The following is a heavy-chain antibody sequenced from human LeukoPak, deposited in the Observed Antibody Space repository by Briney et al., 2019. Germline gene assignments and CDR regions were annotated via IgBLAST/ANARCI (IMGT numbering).Heavy chain of an antibody. D-gene: IGHD5-24*01. V-gene: IGHV4-39*07. CDR3: ASARWDY. J-gene: IGHJ4*02. Sequence: SETLSLTCTVSGGSISRSSYYWGWIRQPPGKGLEWIGSIYHSGSTNYNPSLKSRVTISVDKSKNQFSLKLSSVTAADTAVYYCASARWDYWGQGTLVTVSS. CDR2: IYHSGST. CDR1: GGSISRSSYY.